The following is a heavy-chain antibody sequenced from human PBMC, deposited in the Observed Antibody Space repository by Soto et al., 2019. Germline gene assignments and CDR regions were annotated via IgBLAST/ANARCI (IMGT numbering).Heavy chain of an antibody. J-gene: IGHJ4*02. CDR1: GFTFSSYG. D-gene: IGHD3-3*01. CDR3: AMGESGFWSGYRPFDY. Sequence: GGSLRLSCAASGFTFSSYGMHWVRQAPGKGLEWVAVISYDGSNKYYADSVKGRFTISRDNSKNTLYLQMNSLRAEDTAVYYCAMGESGFWSGYRPFDYWGQGTLVTVSS. CDR2: ISYDGSNK. V-gene: IGHV3-30*03.